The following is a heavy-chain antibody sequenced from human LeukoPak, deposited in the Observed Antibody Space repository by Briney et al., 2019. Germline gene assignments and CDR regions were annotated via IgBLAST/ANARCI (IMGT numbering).Heavy chain of an antibody. V-gene: IGHV4-59*08. CDR2: IFSSGST. CDR3: ARLTKFLTTYYPTP. Sequence: PSETLSLTCTVSGGSITGYYWSWIRQPPGKGLEWVGYIFSSGSTNYNPSLKSRDTISLDTSKSQFSLKLISVTASDTAVYYCARLTKFLTTYYPTPWGQGTLVTVSS. J-gene: IGHJ5*02. D-gene: IGHD2/OR15-2a*01. CDR1: GGSITGYY.